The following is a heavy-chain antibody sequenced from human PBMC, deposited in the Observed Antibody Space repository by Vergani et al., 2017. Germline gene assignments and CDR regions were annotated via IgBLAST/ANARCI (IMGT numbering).Heavy chain of an antibody. CDR2: INWNSDSI. D-gene: IGHD6-13*01. CDR3: VKDIAASGNYWYFDL. CDR1: GFTFDDYA. Sequence: DVQLVESGGGLVQPGRSLRLSCAASGFTFDDYAMHCVRQAPGKGLEWVSGINWNSDSIAYADSVKGRFTISRDNAKNSLYLQMNSLRAEDTALYYCVKDIAASGNYWYFDLWGRGTLVTVSS. J-gene: IGHJ2*01. V-gene: IGHV3-9*01.